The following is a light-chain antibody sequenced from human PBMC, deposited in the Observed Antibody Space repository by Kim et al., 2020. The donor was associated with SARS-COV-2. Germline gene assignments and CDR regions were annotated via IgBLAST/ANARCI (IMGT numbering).Light chain of an antibody. V-gene: IGKV3-20*01. CDR2: GAS. CDR3: QQYGNSPHT. Sequence: SPGERATLYCRASQSVSSSYLAWYQQKPGQAPRLLIYGASSRATGVPDRFSGSGSGTDFTLTITRLEPEDFAVYYCQQYGNSPHTFGQGTKVDIK. J-gene: IGKJ1*01. CDR1: QSVSSSY.